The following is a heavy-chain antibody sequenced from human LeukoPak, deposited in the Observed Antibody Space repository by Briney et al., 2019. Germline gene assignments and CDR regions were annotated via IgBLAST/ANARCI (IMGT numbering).Heavy chain of an antibody. Sequence: RLGGSLRLSCAASGFTFSSYAMHWVRQAPGKGLEWVAVISYDGSNKYYADSVKGRLTISRDNSKNTLYLQMNSLRAEDTAVYYCARDQFSVRRDCSGGSCYSLGYYYGMDVWGQGTTVTVSS. D-gene: IGHD2-15*01. CDR2: ISYDGSNK. CDR1: GFTFSSYA. CDR3: ARDQFSVRRDCSGGSCYSLGYYYGMDV. V-gene: IGHV3-30-3*01. J-gene: IGHJ6*02.